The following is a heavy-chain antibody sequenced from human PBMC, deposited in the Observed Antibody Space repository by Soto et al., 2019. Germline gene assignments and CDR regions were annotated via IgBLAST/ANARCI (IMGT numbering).Heavy chain of an antibody. CDR3: ARALTTNYYYYMDV. V-gene: IGHV3-33*01. CDR1: GFTFSSYG. J-gene: IGHJ6*03. D-gene: IGHD4-4*01. Sequence: GGSLRLSCAASGFTFSSYGMHWVRQAPGKGLEWVAVIWYDGSNKYYADSVKGRFTISRDNSKNTLYLQMNSLRAEDTAVYYCARALTTNYYYYMDVWGKGTTVTVSS. CDR2: IWYDGSNK.